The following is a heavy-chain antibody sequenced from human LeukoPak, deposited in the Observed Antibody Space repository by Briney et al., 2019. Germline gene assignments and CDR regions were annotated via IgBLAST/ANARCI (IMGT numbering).Heavy chain of an antibody. CDR1: GFTFSDYY. CDR3: ARDLIPVYADDAFDI. V-gene: IGHV3-11*04. J-gene: IGHJ3*02. D-gene: IGHD2-8*01. Sequence: GGSLRLSCAASGFTFSDYYMSWIRQAPGKGLEWVSYISSSGSTIYYADSVKGRFTISRDNAKNSLYLQMNSLRAEETAVYYCARDLIPVYADDAFDIWGQGTMVTVSS. CDR2: ISSSGSTI.